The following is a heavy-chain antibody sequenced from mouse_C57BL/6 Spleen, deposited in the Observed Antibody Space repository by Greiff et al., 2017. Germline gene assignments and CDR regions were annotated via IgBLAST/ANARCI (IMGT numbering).Heavy chain of an antibody. CDR1: GYTFTSYW. Sequence: QVQLQQPGAELVKPGASVKVSCKASGYTFTSYWMHWVKQRPGQGLEWIGRIHPSDSDTNYTQKFKGKATLTVDKSSSTAYMQLSSLTSEDSAVYYGAMGTVVATGYFDYWGQGTTLTVSS. CDR2: IHPSDSDT. J-gene: IGHJ2*01. V-gene: IGHV1-74*01. CDR3: AMGTVVATGYFDY. D-gene: IGHD1-1*01.